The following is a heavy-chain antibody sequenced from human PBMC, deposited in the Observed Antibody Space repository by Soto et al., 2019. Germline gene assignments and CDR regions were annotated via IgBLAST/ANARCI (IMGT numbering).Heavy chain of an antibody. CDR2: IIPIFGTA. D-gene: IGHD1-26*01. CDR3: AITLVGATLHNFDY. J-gene: IGHJ4*02. CDR1: GGTFSSYA. Sequence: QVQLVQSGAEVKKPGSSVKVSCKASGGTFSSYAISWVRQAPGQGLEWMGGIIPIFGTANYAQKFQGRVTXXAXEYXSTAYMELSSLRSEDTAVYYCAITLVGATLHNFDYWGQGTLVTVSS. V-gene: IGHV1-69*12.